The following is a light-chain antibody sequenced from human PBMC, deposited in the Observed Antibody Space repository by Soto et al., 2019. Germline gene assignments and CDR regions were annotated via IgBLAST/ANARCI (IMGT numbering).Light chain of an antibody. V-gene: IGLV2-23*01. CDR3: CSYAASSTSHVV. CDR2: EGS. J-gene: IGLJ2*01. Sequence: QSALTQPASVSGSPGQSITISCTGTSSDVGSYNLVSWYQQHPGKAPKLMIYEGSKRPSGVSNRFSGSKSGNTASLTISGFQAEDEADYYCCSYAASSTSHVVFGGGTKVTVL. CDR1: SSDVGSYNL.